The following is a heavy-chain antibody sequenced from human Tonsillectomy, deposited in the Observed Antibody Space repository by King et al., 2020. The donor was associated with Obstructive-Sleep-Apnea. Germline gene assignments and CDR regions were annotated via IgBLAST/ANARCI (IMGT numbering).Heavy chain of an antibody. CDR3: AKDFREQWLVS. Sequence: VQLVESGGGLVQPGGSRRLSCAVSGFTFSNYDMNWVRQAPGRGLEWVSVIGGRGGRTFYADSVKGRFTISRDNSKNSLYLQMNNLRVEDTAIYYCAKDFREQWLVSWGQGTLVTVSS. CDR2: IGGRGGRT. CDR1: GFTFSNYD. D-gene: IGHD6-19*01. J-gene: IGHJ4*02. V-gene: IGHV3-23*04.